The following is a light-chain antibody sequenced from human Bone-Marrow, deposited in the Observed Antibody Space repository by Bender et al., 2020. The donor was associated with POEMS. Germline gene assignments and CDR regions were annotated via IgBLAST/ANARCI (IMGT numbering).Light chain of an antibody. J-gene: IGLJ3*02. Sequence: QSALTQPRSVSGSPGQSVTISCTGTSNDIGSYNYVSWYQQHPGKAPKLMIYDVSNRPSGVSNRFSGSKSGNTASLTISGLQAEDEADYYCCSYAGSRTWVFGGGTKLIVL. CDR3: CSYAGSRTWV. V-gene: IGLV2-11*01. CDR2: DVS. CDR1: SNDIGSYNY.